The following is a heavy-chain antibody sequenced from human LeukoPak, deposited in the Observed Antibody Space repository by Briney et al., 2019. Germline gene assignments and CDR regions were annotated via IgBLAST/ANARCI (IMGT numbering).Heavy chain of an antibody. CDR3: AXXQYCSSSCGWFDP. D-gene: IGHD2-2*01. CDR1: GGSFSGYY. V-gene: IGHV4-34*01. Sequence: SETLSLTCAVYGGSFSGYYWSWLRQPPGKGLEWIGEINHSGSTNYNPSLKSRVTISVDTSKNQFSLKLSSVTAADTAVFYCAXXQYCSSSCGWFDPWGQGTLVTVSS. J-gene: IGHJ5*02. CDR2: INHSGST.